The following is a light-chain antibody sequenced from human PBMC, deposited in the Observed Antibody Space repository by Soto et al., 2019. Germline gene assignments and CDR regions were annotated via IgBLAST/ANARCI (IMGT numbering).Light chain of an antibody. Sequence: EIVLTQSPGTLSLSPGERATLSCRASQSVSRSYLAWYQQKPGQAPRLLIYGASSRATGIPDRFSGSGSGTDFTLTISRLEPEDFGVYYCQQYGNSPFNFGGGTKVEIK. CDR2: GAS. V-gene: IGKV3-20*01. CDR1: QSVSRSY. CDR3: QQYGNSPFN. J-gene: IGKJ4*01.